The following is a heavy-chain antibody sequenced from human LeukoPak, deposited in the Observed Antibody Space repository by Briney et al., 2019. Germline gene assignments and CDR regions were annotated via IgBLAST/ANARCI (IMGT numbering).Heavy chain of an antibody. CDR2: ISPGGGTT. CDR3: ARYDFILISYFDL. J-gene: IGHJ2*01. V-gene: IGHV3-23*01. Sequence: GGSLRLSCAVSGFAFGSEAMSWVRQSPARGLEWVASISPGGGTTYYADYVKGRFTISRDNSKNSLFVQMNSLRAEDTAVYHCARYDFILISYFDLWGRGALVTVSS. CDR1: GFAFGSEA. D-gene: IGHD3-3*01.